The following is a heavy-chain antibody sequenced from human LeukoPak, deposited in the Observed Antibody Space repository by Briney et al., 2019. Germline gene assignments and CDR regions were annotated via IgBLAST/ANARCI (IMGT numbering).Heavy chain of an antibody. CDR3: AREGCSGANCLYYFYYMDV. CDR2: ISHGGTA. V-gene: IGHV4-39*07. Sequence: PSETLSLTCTVSGGSMSSHIYYWGWIRQPPGRGLEWIGRISHGGTAYYKPSLKSRVTISVDTSNNQFSLKLSSVTAADTAVYYCAREGCSGANCLYYFYYMDVWGKGTTVTVSS. J-gene: IGHJ6*03. D-gene: IGHD2-2*01. CDR1: GGSMSSHIYY.